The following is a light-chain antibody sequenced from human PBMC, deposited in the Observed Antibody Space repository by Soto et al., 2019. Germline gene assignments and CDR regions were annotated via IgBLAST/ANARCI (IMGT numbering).Light chain of an antibody. V-gene: IGLV2-8*01. CDR2: EVT. Sequence: QSALTQPPSASGSPGQSVTISCTGTSSDVGGYDYVSWYQQHPGKAPKLMIYEVTKRPSGVPDRFSGSKSGNTASLTVSGLQAVDEGDYYCSSYAGSNKMIFGGGTKLTVL. CDR3: SSYAGSNKMI. J-gene: IGLJ2*01. CDR1: SSDVGGYDY.